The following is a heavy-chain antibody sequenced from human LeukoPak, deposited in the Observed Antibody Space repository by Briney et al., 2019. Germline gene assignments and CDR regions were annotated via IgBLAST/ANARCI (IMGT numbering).Heavy chain of an antibody. J-gene: IGHJ4*02. D-gene: IGHD2-2*01. Sequence: GGSLGLSCAASGFTFSSYAMSWVRQAPGKGLEWVSAISGSGGSTYYADSVKGRFTISRDNSKNTLYLQMNSLRAEDTAVYYCAKGSWYQLLSGDYWGQGTLVTVSA. V-gene: IGHV3-23*01. CDR3: AKGSWYQLLSGDY. CDR2: ISGSGGST. CDR1: GFTFSSYA.